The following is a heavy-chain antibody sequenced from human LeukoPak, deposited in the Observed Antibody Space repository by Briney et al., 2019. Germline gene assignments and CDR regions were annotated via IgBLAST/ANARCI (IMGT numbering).Heavy chain of an antibody. CDR1: GFTFDDYA. CDR3: AKELSGSYCHDAFDI. J-gene: IGHJ3*02. Sequence: GRSLRLSCAASGFTFDDYAMHWVRQAPGKGLEWASGISWNSGSIGYADSVKGRFTISRDNAKNSLYLQMNSLRAEDMALYYCAKELSGSYCHDAFDIWGQGTMVTVSS. D-gene: IGHD1-26*01. V-gene: IGHV3-9*03. CDR2: ISWNSGSI.